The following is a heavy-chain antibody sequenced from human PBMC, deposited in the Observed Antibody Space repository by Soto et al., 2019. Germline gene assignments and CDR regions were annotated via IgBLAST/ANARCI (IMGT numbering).Heavy chain of an antibody. J-gene: IGHJ5*02. D-gene: IGHD6-13*01. CDR1: GGSINNYY. CDR3: CIEAAGPKGNWFDP. CDR2: IFYAGSP. Sequence: PSETLSLTCTVSGGSINNYYWSWIRQSPEKGLEWIGYIFYAGSPNYNPSLNSRVTISVDTSKNQVSLRLNSVIAADTAVYYCCIEAAGPKGNWFDPWGQGTLVTVSS. V-gene: IGHV4-59*08.